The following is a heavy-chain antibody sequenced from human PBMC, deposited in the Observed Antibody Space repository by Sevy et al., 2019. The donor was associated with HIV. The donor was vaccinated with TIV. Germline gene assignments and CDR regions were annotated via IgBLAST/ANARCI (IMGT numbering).Heavy chain of an antibody. CDR2: INSRSSTI. Sequence: GGSPRLSCVASGFTFSTNSMNWVRQAPGKGLEWVSYINSRSSTIHYADSVKGRFTIFRDNAQNSLYLQMNSLRGEDTAVYYCARGPSFLVVSDAPVDYWGQGTLVTVSS. J-gene: IGHJ4*02. CDR3: ARGPSFLVVSDAPVDY. D-gene: IGHD2-8*02. V-gene: IGHV3-48*01. CDR1: GFTFSTNS.